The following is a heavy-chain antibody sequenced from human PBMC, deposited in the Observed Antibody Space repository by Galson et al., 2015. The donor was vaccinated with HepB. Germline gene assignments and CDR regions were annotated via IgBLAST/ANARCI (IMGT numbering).Heavy chain of an antibody. V-gene: IGHV1-69*13. CDR3: ARDLWRRSYDYIWGSYRYIGNWFDP. CDR2: IIPIFGTA. Sequence: SVKVSCKASGGTFSSYAISWVRQAPGQGLEWMGGIIPIFGTANYAQKFQGRVTITADESTSTAYMELSSLRSEDTAVYYCARDLWRRSYDYIWGSYRYIGNWFDPWGQGTLVTVSS. CDR1: GGTFSSYA. J-gene: IGHJ5*02. D-gene: IGHD3-16*02.